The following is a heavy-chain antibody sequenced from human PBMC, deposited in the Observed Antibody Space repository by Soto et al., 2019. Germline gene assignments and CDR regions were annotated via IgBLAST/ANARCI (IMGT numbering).Heavy chain of an antibody. CDR2: IIPIFGTA. J-gene: IGHJ5*02. V-gene: IGHV1-69*13. CDR1: GGTFSSYA. D-gene: IGHD4-17*01. CDR3: ARAHRAVTTSVWFDP. Sequence: GASVKVSCKASGGTFSSYAISWVRQAPGQGLEWMGGIIPIFGTANYAQKFQGRVTITADESTSTAYMELSSLRSEDTAVYYCARAHRAVTTSVWFDPWGQGTLVTVSS.